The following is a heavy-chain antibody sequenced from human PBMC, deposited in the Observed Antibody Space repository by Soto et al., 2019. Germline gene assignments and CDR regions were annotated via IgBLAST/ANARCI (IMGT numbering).Heavy chain of an antibody. V-gene: IGHV3-48*01. J-gene: IGHJ5*02. CDR1: GFTFSSYS. CDR2: ISSSSSTI. CDR3: AQHDWFDP. Sequence: PGGSLRLSCAASGFTFSSYSMNWVRQAPGKGLEWVSYISSSSSTIYYADFVKGRFTISRDNSKNTLYLQMNSLRAEDSAVYYCAQHDWFDPWGQGTLVTVSS.